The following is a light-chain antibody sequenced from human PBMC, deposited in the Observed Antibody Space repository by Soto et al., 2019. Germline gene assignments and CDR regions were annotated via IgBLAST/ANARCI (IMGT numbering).Light chain of an antibody. Sequence: AIQLTQSPSSLSASVGDRVTITCRASPGISSALAWYQQKPGKAPKLLIYDASSLESGGPSRFSGSGSGTDFTLTISSLQPEDFATYYCQQFNSYPYTFGQGTKLEIK. V-gene: IGKV1-13*02. J-gene: IGKJ2*01. CDR3: QQFNSYPYT. CDR2: DAS. CDR1: PGISSA.